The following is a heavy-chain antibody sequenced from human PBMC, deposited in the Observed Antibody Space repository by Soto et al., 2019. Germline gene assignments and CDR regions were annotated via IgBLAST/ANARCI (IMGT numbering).Heavy chain of an antibody. CDR3: ASGRVAALTSPFDY. J-gene: IGHJ4*02. D-gene: IGHD6-6*01. V-gene: IGHV1-18*01. CDR2: ISGFNGNT. CDR1: GYTFNFYG. Sequence: ASVKVSCKASGYTFNFYGITWVRQAPGQGLEWMGWISGFNGNTNYAADLQGRVTMTTDTSTSTAYMELRGLRSDDTAVYYCASGRVAALTSPFDYWGQGTLVTVSS.